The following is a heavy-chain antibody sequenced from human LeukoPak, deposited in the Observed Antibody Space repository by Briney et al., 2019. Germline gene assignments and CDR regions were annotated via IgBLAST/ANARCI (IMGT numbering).Heavy chain of an antibody. CDR3: AKNPLRAAPGFFDY. D-gene: IGHD6-13*01. CDR2: ISSSGGST. J-gene: IGHJ4*02. CDR1: GFTFSTYG. V-gene: IGHV3-23*01. Sequence: GGSLRLSCAASGFTFSTYGMSWVRQAPGKGLEWVSGISSSGGSTSYADFVEGRFTVSRDNSNNTVYLQMNGLRAEDTALYYCAKNPLRAAPGFFDYWGRGTLVTVSS.